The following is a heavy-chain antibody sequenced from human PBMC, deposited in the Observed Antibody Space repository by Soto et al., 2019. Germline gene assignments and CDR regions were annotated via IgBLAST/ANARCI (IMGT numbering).Heavy chain of an antibody. CDR2: IYPGDSDT. V-gene: IGHV5-51*01. CDR1: GYSFTSYW. Sequence: GESLKISCKGSGYSFTSYWLGWVRQLHGKGLERMGIIYPGDSDTRYSPSFQGQVTISADKSITTTYLQWSSLKASDTAIYYCARLCDTSGWYDYWGQGTLVTVSS. CDR3: ARLCDTSGWYDY. D-gene: IGHD6-19*01. J-gene: IGHJ4*02.